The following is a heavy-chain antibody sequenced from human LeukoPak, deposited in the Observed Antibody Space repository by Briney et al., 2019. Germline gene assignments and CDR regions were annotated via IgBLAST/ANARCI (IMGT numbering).Heavy chain of an antibody. D-gene: IGHD2-2*02. CDR1: GFTFSSYG. V-gene: IGHV3-33*01. J-gene: IGHJ4*02. CDR3: ARDSDQPLLYNSPPSPWVY. CDR2: IWYDGSNK. Sequence: GGSLRLSCAASGFTFSSYGMHWVRQAPGKGLEWVAVIWYDGSNKYYADSVKGRFTISRDNSKNTLYLQMNSLRAEDTAVYYCARDSDQPLLYNSPPSPWVYWGQGTLATVSS.